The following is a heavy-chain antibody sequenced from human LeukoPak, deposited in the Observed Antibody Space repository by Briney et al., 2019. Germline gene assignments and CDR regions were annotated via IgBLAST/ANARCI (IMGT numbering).Heavy chain of an antibody. J-gene: IGHJ4*02. Sequence: PGGSPRLSCAASGFTFDDYAMHWVRQAPGKGLEWVSGISWNSGSIGYADSVKGRFTISRDNAKNSLYLQMNSLRAEDTALYYCAKAGHGATVAGIIPFDYWGQGTLVTVSS. CDR2: ISWNSGSI. V-gene: IGHV3-9*01. CDR1: GFTFDDYA. D-gene: IGHD6-19*01. CDR3: AKAGHGATVAGIIPFDY.